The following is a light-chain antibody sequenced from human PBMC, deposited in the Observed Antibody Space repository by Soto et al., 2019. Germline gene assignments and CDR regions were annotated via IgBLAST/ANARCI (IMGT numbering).Light chain of an antibody. V-gene: IGLV1-40*01. J-gene: IGLJ1*01. CDR1: SSNIGAGYD. Sequence: QSVLTQPPSVSGAPGQRVTISCTGSSSNIGAGYDVHWYQQLPGTAPKLLIYGNSNRPSGVPDRFSGSKSGTSASLAITGLQAEDGAHYYCQSYDSSLSGYVFGTGTKLTVL. CDR2: GNS. CDR3: QSYDSSLSGYV.